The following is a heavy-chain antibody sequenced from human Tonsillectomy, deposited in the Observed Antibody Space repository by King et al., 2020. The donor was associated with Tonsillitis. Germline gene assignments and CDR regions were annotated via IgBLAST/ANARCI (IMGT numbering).Heavy chain of an antibody. Sequence: QVQLQESGPGLVKPSETLSLTCTVSGGSISSYYWSWIRQPPGKGLEWIGYIYYSGSTNYNPSLNSRVTISVDTSKNQFSLKLSSVTAADTAVYYCARAPDLTYCGGDCYSGVDYWGQGTLVTVSS. CDR1: GGSISSYY. V-gene: IGHV4-59*01. D-gene: IGHD2-21*02. J-gene: IGHJ4*02. CDR2: IYYSGST. CDR3: ARAPDLTYCGGDCYSGVDY.